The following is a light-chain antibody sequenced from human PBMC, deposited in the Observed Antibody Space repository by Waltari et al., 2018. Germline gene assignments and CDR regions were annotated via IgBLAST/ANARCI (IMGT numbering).Light chain of an antibody. Sequence: ETTLTQSPAFMSATPGDKVNISCKASQDIDDDMNWYQQKPGEAAIFIIQEATTPCPGISPRCSGSGYGTDFTLAIRSLQAEDVAVYYCQQYYVNPPTFGQGTKVEIK. V-gene: IGKV5-2*01. CDR3: QQYYVNPPT. J-gene: IGKJ1*01. CDR2: EAT. CDR1: QDIDDD.